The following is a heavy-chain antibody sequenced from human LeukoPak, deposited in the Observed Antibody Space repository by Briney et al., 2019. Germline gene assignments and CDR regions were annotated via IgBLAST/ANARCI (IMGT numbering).Heavy chain of an antibody. Sequence: PGGSLRLSCAVSGFTFSRYWMSWVRQAPGKGLEWVANIKQDGSEKHYVDSVKGRSTISRDNAKNSLYLQMNSLRAEDTAVYYCARTFWSGNGYYFEYWGQGTLVTVSS. J-gene: IGHJ4*02. CDR3: ARTFWSGNGYYFEY. V-gene: IGHV3-7*04. CDR2: IKQDGSEK. D-gene: IGHD3-3*01. CDR1: GFTFSRYW.